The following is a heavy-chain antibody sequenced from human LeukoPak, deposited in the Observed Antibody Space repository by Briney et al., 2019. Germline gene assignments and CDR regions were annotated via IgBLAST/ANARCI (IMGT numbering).Heavy chain of an antibody. CDR2: ISSSSGTI. J-gene: IGHJ5*02. CDR3: ASTLGGYSYGFRS. CDR1: GFSFSSYS. Sequence: GGSLRLSCTAPGFSFSSYSMNWVRQAPGKGLEWVSYISSSSGTIYYADSVKGRFTISRDNAKNSLYLQMNSLRAEDTAVYYCASTLGGYSYGFRSWGQGTLVTVSS. V-gene: IGHV3-48*04. D-gene: IGHD5-18*01.